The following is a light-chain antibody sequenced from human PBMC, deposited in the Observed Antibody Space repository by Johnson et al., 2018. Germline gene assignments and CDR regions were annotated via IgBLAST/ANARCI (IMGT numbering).Light chain of an antibody. CDR3: GTWDNSLSAVYV. J-gene: IGLJ1*01. V-gene: IGLV1-51*02. CDR2: ENN. Sequence: QSVLTQPPSVSAAPGQKVTISCSGSSSNIGNNYVSWYQQLPGTAPKLLIYENNKRPSGIPDRFSGSKSGTSATLDITGLQTGDEADYYCGTWDNSLSAVYVFGTGTKVTVL. CDR1: SSNIGNNY.